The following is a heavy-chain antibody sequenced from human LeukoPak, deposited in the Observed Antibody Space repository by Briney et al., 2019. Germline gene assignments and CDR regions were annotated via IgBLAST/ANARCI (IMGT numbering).Heavy chain of an antibody. CDR2: IYYSGST. CDR1: GGSVNSGSYY. J-gene: IGHJ4*02. CDR3: ARAAYSGSYHSDY. Sequence: PSETLSLTCTVSGGSVNSGSYYWNWIRQPPGKGLEWIGYIYYSGSTNYNPSLKSRVTISVDTSKNQFSLKLSSVTAADTAVYYCARAAYSGSYHSDYWGQGTLVTVSS. V-gene: IGHV4-61*01. D-gene: IGHD1-26*01.